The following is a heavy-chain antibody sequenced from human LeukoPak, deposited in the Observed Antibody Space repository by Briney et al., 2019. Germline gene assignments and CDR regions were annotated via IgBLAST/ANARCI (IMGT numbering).Heavy chain of an antibody. CDR1: GFSLNTNY. V-gene: IGHV3-53*01. Sequence: GGSLRLSCVASGFSLNTNYISWVRQAPGKGLEWVSSIHSHGSTYYTDSVKGRFTISSDNSKNTVYLQMNDLRAEDTAVYYCARAPSMAGPGTSYYYAMDVWGQGTTVTVSS. J-gene: IGHJ6*02. CDR3: ARAPSMAGPGTSYYYAMDV. CDR2: IHSHGST. D-gene: IGHD3-10*01.